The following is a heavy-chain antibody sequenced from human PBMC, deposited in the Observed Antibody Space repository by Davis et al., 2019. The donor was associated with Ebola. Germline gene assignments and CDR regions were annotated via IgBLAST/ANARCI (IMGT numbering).Heavy chain of an antibody. Sequence: MPSETLSLTCTVSGGSIRTYYWSWIRQPPGKGLEWIGYIYYTGSANYNPSLRSRVTISVDTSNNQISLKLSSVTAADTAMYYWAKGRDYVTELDYWGQGTLVTVSS. CDR2: IYYTGSA. D-gene: IGHD3-16*01. J-gene: IGHJ4*02. CDR3: AKGRDYVTELDY. V-gene: IGHV4-59*01. CDR1: GGSIRTYY.